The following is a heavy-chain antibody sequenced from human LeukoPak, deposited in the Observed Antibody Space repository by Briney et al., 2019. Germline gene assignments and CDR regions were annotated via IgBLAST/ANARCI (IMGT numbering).Heavy chain of an antibody. CDR2: IYYSGST. CDR3: ARVDIVANYGMDV. D-gene: IGHD5-12*01. V-gene: IGHV4-59*01. J-gene: IGHJ6*02. CDR1: GVSISSYY. Sequence: SETLSLTCTVSGVSISSYYWSWIRQPPGKGLEWIGYIYYSGSTNYNPSLKSRVTISVDTSKNQFSLKLSSVTAADTAVYYCARVDIVANYGMDVWGQGTTVTVSS.